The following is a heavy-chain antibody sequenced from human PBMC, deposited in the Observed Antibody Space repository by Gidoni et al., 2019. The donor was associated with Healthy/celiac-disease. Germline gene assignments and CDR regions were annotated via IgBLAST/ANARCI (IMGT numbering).Heavy chain of an antibody. V-gene: IGHV4-59*01. CDR2: IYYSGST. CDR3: ASYDRVGSSDY. D-gene: IGHD1-26*01. J-gene: IGHJ4*02. Sequence: QVQLQESGPGLVKPSETLSLTCPVSGGSISSYYWSWIRQPPGKGLEWLGYIYYSGSTNYNPSLKSRVTISVDTSKNQFSLKLSSVTAADTAVYYCASYDRVGSSDYWGQGTLVTVSS. CDR1: GGSISSYY.